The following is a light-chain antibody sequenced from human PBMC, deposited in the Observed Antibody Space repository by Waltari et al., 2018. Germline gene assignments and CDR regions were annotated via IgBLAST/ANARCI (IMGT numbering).Light chain of an antibody. Sequence: EIVLTQSPGTLCLSPGDRATLSCRASQSVSRPLAWYQQKPGQAPRLLIYDASTRATGIPDRFSGSGSGTDFSLTISRLEPEDFAVYYCQKYGTLPATFGQGTKVEIK. CDR3: QKYGTLPAT. J-gene: IGKJ1*01. CDR1: QSVSRP. CDR2: DAS. V-gene: IGKV3-20*01.